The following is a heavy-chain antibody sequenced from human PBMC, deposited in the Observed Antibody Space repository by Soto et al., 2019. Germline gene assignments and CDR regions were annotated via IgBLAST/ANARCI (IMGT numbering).Heavy chain of an antibody. D-gene: IGHD1-1*01. CDR3: ATEGNGNDAFDI. CDR2: INSDGSST. CDR1: GFSFSSYG. Sequence: PGGSLRLSCAASGFSFSSYGMHWVRQAPGKGLVWVSSINSDGSSTSYADSVKGRFTISRDNAKNTLYLQMNSLRAEDTAVYYCATEGNGNDAFDIWGQGTMVTVS. V-gene: IGHV3-74*01. J-gene: IGHJ3*02.